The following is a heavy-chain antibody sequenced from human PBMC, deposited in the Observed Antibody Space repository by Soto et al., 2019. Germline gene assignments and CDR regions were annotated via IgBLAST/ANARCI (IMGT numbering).Heavy chain of an antibody. J-gene: IGHJ6*02. CDR3: ARLIIGLVKNCMDV. CDR1: VYSFTSYW. V-gene: IGHV5-51*01. CDR2: IYPGDSDT. D-gene: IGHD3-3*01. Sequence: WECVKIYGKGSVYSFTSYWIGWVRQMPGKGLEWMGIIYPGDSDTRYSPSFQGQVTISADKSISTAYLQWSSLKASDTAMYYCARLIIGLVKNCMDVPGQGTTVTVSS.